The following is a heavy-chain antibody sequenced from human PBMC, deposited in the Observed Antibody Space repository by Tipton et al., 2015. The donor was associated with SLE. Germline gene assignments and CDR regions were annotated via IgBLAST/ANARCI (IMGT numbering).Heavy chain of an antibody. Sequence: LRLSCIVSGDSINNYYWSWIRQPPGKGLEWIGYIYHSGSTSYNPSLKSRVTISVDRSKNQFSLKLSSVTAADTAVYYCARDRGYCSSASCYNWFDPWGQGTLVTVSS. CDR1: GDSINNYY. D-gene: IGHD2-2*01. CDR2: IYHSGST. J-gene: IGHJ5*02. V-gene: IGHV4-59*12. CDR3: ARDRGYCSSASCYNWFDP.